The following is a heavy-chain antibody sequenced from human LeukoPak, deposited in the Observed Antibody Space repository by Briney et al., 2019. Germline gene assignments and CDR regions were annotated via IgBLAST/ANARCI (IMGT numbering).Heavy chain of an antibody. CDR3: AKDFQRSGFLKDYYNYGMDV. CDR1: EFTFSNYS. J-gene: IGHJ6*02. V-gene: IGHV3-23*01. D-gene: IGHD3-3*01. Sequence: GGSLRLSCAASEFTFSNYSMSWVRQAPGKGLEWVSAISGSGDTTYYADSVRGRFTISRDNSKDTLFLQMNSLRAEDTAVYYCAKDFQRSGFLKDYYNYGMDVWGQGTTVTVSS. CDR2: ISGSGDTT.